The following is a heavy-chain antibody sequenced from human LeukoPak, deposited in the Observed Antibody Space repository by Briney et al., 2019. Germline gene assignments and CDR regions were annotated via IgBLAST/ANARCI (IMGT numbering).Heavy chain of an antibody. CDR2: INHSGST. D-gene: IGHD2-15*01. CDR3: ARDTGFCSGGSCYHNYFDF. CDR1: GGSFSGYY. V-gene: IGHV4-34*01. Sequence: PSETLSLTCAVYGGSFSGYYWSWIRQPPGKGLEWIGEINHSGSTNYNPSLKSRVTISVDTSNNQFSLKLSSVTAADTAVYYCARDTGFCSGGSCYHNYFDFWGQGTLVTVSS. J-gene: IGHJ4*02.